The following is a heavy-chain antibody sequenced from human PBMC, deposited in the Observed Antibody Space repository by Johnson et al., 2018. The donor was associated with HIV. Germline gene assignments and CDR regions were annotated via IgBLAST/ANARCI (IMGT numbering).Heavy chain of an antibody. J-gene: IGHJ3*02. CDR1: GFTFSSYG. D-gene: IGHD3-10*01. CDR3: STMVQGDPVGFDI. Sequence: QVQLVESGGGVVQPGRSLRLSCAASGFTFSSYGMHWVRQAPGKGLEWVAVISYDGSNKYYADSVKGRFTISRDNSKNTLYLQMNSLRAEDTAVYYCSTMVQGDPVGFDIWGQGTMVTVSS. V-gene: IGHV3-30*03. CDR2: ISYDGSNK.